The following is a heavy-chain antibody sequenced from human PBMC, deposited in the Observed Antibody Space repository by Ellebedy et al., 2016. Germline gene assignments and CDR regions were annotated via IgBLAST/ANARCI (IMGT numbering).Heavy chain of an antibody. CDR1: GFTFSSYA. D-gene: IGHD6-19*01. J-gene: IGHJ6*02. CDR2: FSGSGGST. Sequence: GGSLRLSXAASGFTFSSYAMSWVRQAPGKGLEWVSGFSGSGGSTNQADSVKGRFTISRDNSKNTLYLEMNSLRAEDTAVYYCARKVWHSSGWSYYGMDVWGQGTTVTVSS. CDR3: ARKVWHSSGWSYYGMDV. V-gene: IGHV3-23*01.